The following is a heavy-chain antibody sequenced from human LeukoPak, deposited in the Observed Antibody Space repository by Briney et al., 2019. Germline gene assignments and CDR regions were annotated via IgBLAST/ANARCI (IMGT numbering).Heavy chain of an antibody. CDR1: GGSISSYY. CDR2: IYTSGST. V-gene: IGHV4-4*07. Sequence: SETLSLTCTVSGGSISSYYWSWIRQPAGKGLEWIGRIYTSGSTNYNPSLKSRVTMSVDTSKNQFSLKLSSVTAADTAVYYCAGVVGSSWYSAYYYYYGMDVWGQGTTVTVSS. D-gene: IGHD6-13*01. CDR3: AGVVGSSWYSAYYYYYGMDV. J-gene: IGHJ6*02.